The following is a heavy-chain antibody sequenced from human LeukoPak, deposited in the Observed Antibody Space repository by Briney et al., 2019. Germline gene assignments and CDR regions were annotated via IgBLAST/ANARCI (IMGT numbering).Heavy chain of an antibody. D-gene: IGHD5-12*01. J-gene: IGHJ6*03. CDR3: ATHSPEWRYSGYYNYYYIDV. CDR1: VYSLTKLC. V-gene: IGHV1-24*01. CDR2: FDPKDGET. Sequence: ASVKVSCKVSVYSLTKLCMHWVRQAPGKRLEWIGNFDPKDGETIYAQKFQDRVTMKEDTYTDPAYTELNSLTSEDTAVYYCATHSPEWRYSGYYNYYYIDVWGKGTTVIVSS.